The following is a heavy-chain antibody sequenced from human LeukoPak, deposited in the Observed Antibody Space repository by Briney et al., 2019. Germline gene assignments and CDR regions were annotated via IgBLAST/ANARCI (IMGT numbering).Heavy chain of an antibody. Sequence: SVKVSCKASGGTFISYAISWVRQAPGQGLEWMGGIIPIFGTTNYAQKFQGRVTITADESTSTAYMELSSLRSEDTAVYYCARGPPPGYGMDVWGQGTTVTVSS. CDR1: GGTFISYA. V-gene: IGHV1-69*13. CDR3: ARGPPPGYGMDV. J-gene: IGHJ6*02. CDR2: IIPIFGTT.